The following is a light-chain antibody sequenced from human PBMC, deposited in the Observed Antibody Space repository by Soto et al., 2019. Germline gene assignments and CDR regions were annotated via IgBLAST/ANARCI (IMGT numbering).Light chain of an antibody. CDR1: ETIKVY. CDR3: QRSYTTPWT. Sequence: DIQMTQSPSSLSASVGGRVTIRCRASETIKVYLNWYQHKPGKAPNLLIFGASNLRGGVPSRFTDSGSWTDYTLTMDRLQPEDVATYYRQRSYTTPWTFGLATKAEIK. V-gene: IGKV1-39*01. J-gene: IGKJ1*01. CDR2: GAS.